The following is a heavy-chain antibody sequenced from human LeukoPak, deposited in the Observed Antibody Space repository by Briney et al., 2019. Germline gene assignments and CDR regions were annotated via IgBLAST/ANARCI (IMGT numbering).Heavy chain of an antibody. V-gene: IGHV3-23*01. CDR2: SSGSGGRT. CDR3: AKDFWFDP. CDR1: GFTFSSYA. Sequence: PGGSLRLSCAASGFTFSSYAMSWVRQAPGKGLEWVSGSSGSGGRTHYADSVKGRFTISRDNSKNTLYLQMNSLRAEDTAVYYCAKDFWFDPWGQGTLVTVSS. J-gene: IGHJ5*02.